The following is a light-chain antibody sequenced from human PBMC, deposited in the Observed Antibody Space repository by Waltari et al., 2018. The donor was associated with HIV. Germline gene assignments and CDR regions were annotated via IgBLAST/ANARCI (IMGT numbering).Light chain of an antibody. J-gene: IGKJ3*01. V-gene: IGKV3-11*02. CDR3: QQRSTWPLVT. Sequence: EIVLTQSPATLSLSPGDRATLSCRATQSVSDYLLWYQQRPGEAPRLLIYDSSHRAAGVPPGLSGSGSGREFTLTISRLEPEDFAVYYCQQRSTWPLVTFGPGTSLDVK. CDR1: QSVSDY. CDR2: DSS.